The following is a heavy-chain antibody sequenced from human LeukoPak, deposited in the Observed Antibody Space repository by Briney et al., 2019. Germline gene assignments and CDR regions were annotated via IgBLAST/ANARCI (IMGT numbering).Heavy chain of an antibody. CDR1: GGSISSYY. V-gene: IGHV4-59*01. Sequence: SSETLSLTCTVSGGSISSYYWSWIRQPPGKGLEWIGYIYYSGSTNYNPSLKSRVTISVDTSKNQFSLKLSSVTAADTAVYYCASSTSYCSSTSCPGGSWFDPWGQGTLVTVSS. CDR2: IYYSGST. J-gene: IGHJ5*02. D-gene: IGHD2-2*01. CDR3: ASSTSYCSSTSCPGGSWFDP.